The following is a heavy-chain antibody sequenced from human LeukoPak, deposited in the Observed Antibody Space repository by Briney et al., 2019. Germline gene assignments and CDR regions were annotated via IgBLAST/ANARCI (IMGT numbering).Heavy chain of an antibody. V-gene: IGHV3-49*03. CDR1: GFTFDDYA. D-gene: IGHD3-3*01. J-gene: IGHJ6*03. CDR2: IRSKAYSGTT. Sequence: GSLRLSCTASGFTFDDYAMSWFRQAPGKGLEWVGFIRSKAYSGTTEYAASVKGRFTISRDDSKSIAYLQMNSLKTEDTAVYYCTRAQYYDFWSGYYTDVWGKGTTVTVSS. CDR3: TRAQYYDFWSGYYTDV.